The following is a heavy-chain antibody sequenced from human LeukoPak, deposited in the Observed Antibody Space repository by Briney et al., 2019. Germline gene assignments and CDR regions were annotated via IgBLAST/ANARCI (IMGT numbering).Heavy chain of an antibody. D-gene: IGHD2-15*01. Sequence: PGGSLRLSCAASGFTFSSYWMTWVRQAPGKGLEWVANINPDGDGMRFVDSVKGRFTISRDNAKNSLYLQMNSLRAEDTAVYYCARGSREDIYYYYYMDVWGKGTTVTVSS. CDR1: GFTFSSYW. J-gene: IGHJ6*03. V-gene: IGHV3-7*01. CDR3: ARGSREDIYYYYYMDV. CDR2: INPDGDGM.